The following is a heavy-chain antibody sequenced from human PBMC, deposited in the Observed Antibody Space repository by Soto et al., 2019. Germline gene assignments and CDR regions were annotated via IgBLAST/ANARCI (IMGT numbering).Heavy chain of an antibody. CDR3: ARGHSSSFHPQYYYYYYYMDV. CDR1: GGSFSGYY. D-gene: IGHD6-6*01. J-gene: IGHJ6*03. CDR2: INHSGST. V-gene: IGHV4-34*01. Sequence: PSETLSLTCAVYGGSFSGYYWSWIRQPPGKGLEWIGEINHSGSTNYNPSLKSRVTISVDTSKNQFSLKLSSVTAADTAVYYCARGHSSSFHPQYYYYYYYMDVWGKGTTVTVSS.